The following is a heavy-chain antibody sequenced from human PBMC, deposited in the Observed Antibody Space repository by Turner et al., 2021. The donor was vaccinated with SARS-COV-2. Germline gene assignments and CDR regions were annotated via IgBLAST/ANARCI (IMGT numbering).Heavy chain of an antibody. J-gene: IGHJ4*02. CDR1: GASVNNSDYY. Sequence: QLQLQESGPGLVKPSETLSLTCTVSGASVNNSDYYWAWIRQPPEKGLEWIGNIYYSGTTYYNPSLKSRVTMSVDTSKNHFSLKLTSVTAADTAVYFCARDTRVVPLWVDSWGQGTLVTVSS. D-gene: IGHD2-2*01. V-gene: IGHV4-39*02. CDR2: IYYSGTT. CDR3: ARDTRVVPLWVDS.